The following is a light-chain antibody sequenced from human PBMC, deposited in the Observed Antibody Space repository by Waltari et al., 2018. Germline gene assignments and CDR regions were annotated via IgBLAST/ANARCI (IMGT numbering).Light chain of an antibody. V-gene: IGLV1-51*02. CDR3: GTWDSSLSAVV. J-gene: IGLJ3*02. CDR1: TSNIGNNY. CDR2: AND. Sequence: QSVLTQPPSVSAAPGQKVTVSCSRITSNIGNNYVPWYQQLPGTAPKLIIYANDERPSGTPDRFSASKSATSATLAITGLQTGDEADYYCGTWDSSLSAVVFGGGTKLTVL.